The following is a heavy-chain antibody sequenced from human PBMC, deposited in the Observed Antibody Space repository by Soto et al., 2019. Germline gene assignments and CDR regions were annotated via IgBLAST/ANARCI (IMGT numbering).Heavy chain of an antibody. CDR1: GYTFTGYY. Sequence: AASVKVSCKASGYTFTGYYMHWVRQAPGQGLEWMGWINPNSGGTNYAQKFQGWVTMTRDTSISTAYMELSRLRSDDTAVYYCAREVRLMITYAFDIWGQGTMVTVSS. CDR3: AREVRLMITYAFDI. V-gene: IGHV1-2*04. J-gene: IGHJ3*02. D-gene: IGHD3-16*01. CDR2: INPNSGGT.